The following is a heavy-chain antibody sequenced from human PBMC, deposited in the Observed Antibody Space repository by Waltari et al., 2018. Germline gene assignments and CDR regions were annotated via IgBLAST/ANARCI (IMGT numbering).Heavy chain of an antibody. CDR1: GYIFSIYG. Sequence: QLVQSGAEVKKPGASVTVSCTASGYIFSIYGITWVRKAPGQGLEWMGWIYPYSGNTKYEQSLQGRVTLTTDTSTTTAYMEIRSLRSDDTAIYYCARDDADSSNFGGFWGQGTLVTVSS. V-gene: IGHV1-18*01. J-gene: IGHJ4*02. D-gene: IGHD6-13*01. CDR3: ARDDADSSNFGGF. CDR2: IYPYSGNT.